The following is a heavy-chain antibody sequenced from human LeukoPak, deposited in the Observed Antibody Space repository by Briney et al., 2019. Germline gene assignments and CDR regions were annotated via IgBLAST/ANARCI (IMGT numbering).Heavy chain of an antibody. CDR3: ARRGSSGSYSY. CDR1: GFTFSSYG. Sequence: GGSLRLSCAASGFTFSSYGMHWVRQAPGKGLEWVAVISYDGSNKYYADSVKGRFTISRDNSKNTLYLQMNSLRAEDTAVYYCARRGSSGSYSYWGQGTLVTVSS. J-gene: IGHJ4*02. V-gene: IGHV3-30*03. D-gene: IGHD1-26*01. CDR2: ISYDGSNK.